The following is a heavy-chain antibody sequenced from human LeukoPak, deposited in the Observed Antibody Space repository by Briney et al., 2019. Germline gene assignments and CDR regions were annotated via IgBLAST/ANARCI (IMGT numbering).Heavy chain of an antibody. CDR2: IYYSGTT. CDR1: GGSISSSNNY. CDR3: ARHEEEDGYNAKTFDY. D-gene: IGHD5-24*01. V-gene: IGHV4-39*01. Sequence: PSETLSLTCTVSGGSISSSNNYWGWVRQPPGKGLECIGSIYYSGTTYYNPSLKSRVTISVDTSKNQFSLELSSATAADTAVYYCARHEEEDGYNAKTFDYWGQGTWSPSPQ. J-gene: IGHJ4*02.